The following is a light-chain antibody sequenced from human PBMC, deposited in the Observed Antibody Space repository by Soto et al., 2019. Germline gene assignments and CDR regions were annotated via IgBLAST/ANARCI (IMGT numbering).Light chain of an antibody. CDR1: QSVSRY. J-gene: IGKJ5*01. CDR3: QQRSNWPPT. CDR2: DAS. Sequence: EIVLTQSPATLSLSPEERATLSCRASQSVSRYLAWYQQRPGQAPRLLIYDASNRATGIPARFSGSGSGTDFTLTISSLEPEDFVVYYCQQRSNWPPTFGQGTRLEIK. V-gene: IGKV3-11*01.